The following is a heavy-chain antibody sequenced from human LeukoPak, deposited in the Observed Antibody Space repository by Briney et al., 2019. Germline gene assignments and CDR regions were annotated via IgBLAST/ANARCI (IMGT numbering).Heavy chain of an antibody. CDR2: ISYDGSNK. D-gene: IGHD1-26*01. CDR3: AKGKWELLTSD. V-gene: IGHV3-30*18. J-gene: IGHJ4*02. CDR1: GFTFSSYG. Sequence: PGGSLRLSCAASGFTFSSYGMHWVRQAPGKGLEWVAVISYDGSNKYYADSVKGRFTISRDNSKNTLYLQMNSLRAEDTAVYYCAKGKWELLTSDWGQGTLVTVSS.